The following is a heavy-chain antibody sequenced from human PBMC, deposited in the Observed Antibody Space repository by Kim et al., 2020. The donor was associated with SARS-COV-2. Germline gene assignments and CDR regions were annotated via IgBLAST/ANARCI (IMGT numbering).Heavy chain of an antibody. CDR3: ARGLDGSRDY. V-gene: IGHV1-8*01. Sequence: TGYAQKFQGRVTMTRNTSINTASMELSSLRSADTAVYYCARGLDGSRDYWGQGTLVTVSS. D-gene: IGHD6-13*01. CDR2: T. J-gene: IGHJ4*02.